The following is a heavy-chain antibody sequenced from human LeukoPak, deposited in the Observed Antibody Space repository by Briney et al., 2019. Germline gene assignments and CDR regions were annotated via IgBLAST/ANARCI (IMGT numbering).Heavy chain of an antibody. CDR3: AREWFGDHNWFDP. CDR2: INTNTGNP. V-gene: IGHV7-4-1*02. D-gene: IGHD3-10*01. J-gene: IGHJ5*02. Sequence: ASVKVSCKASGGTFSSYAISWVRQAPGQGLEWMGWINTNTGNPTYAQGFTGRFVFSLDTSVSTAYLQISSLKAEDTAVYYCAREWFGDHNWFDPWGQGTLVTVSS. CDR1: GGTFSSYA.